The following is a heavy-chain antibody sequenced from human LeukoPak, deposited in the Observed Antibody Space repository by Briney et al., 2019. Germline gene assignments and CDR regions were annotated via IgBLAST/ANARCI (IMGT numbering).Heavy chain of an antibody. CDR3: AKGEIPPYYADY. D-gene: IGHD3-3*01. J-gene: IGHJ4*02. CDR1: GFTFSSYG. CDR2: IWYDGSNK. V-gene: IGHV3-33*06. Sequence: PGRSLRLSCAASGFTFSSYGMHWVRQAPGKGLEWVAVIWYDGSNKYYADSLKGRFTISRDNSKNTLYLQMNSLRAEDTAVYYCAKGEIPPYYADYWGQGTLVTVSS.